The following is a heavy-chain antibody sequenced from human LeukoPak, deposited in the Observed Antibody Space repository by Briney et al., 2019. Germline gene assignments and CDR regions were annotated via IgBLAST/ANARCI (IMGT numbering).Heavy chain of an antibody. J-gene: IGHJ6*03. CDR1: GFTFSSCS. CDR2: ISSSSRTI. D-gene: IGHD5-12*01. Sequence: QPGGSLRLSCAASGFTFSSCSMNWVRQAPGKGLEWGSYISSSSRTIYYAASVKGRFTISRDNAKNSLYLQMNSLRAEDTAVYYCARDQLNRHIVAVSYYYMDVWGKGTTVTVSS. CDR3: ARDQLNRHIVAVSYYYMDV. V-gene: IGHV3-48*04.